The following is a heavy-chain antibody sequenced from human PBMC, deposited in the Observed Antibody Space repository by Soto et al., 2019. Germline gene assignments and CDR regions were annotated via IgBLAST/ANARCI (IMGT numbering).Heavy chain of an antibody. V-gene: IGHV1-8*01. CDR2: MNPNSGNT. J-gene: IGHJ3*02. CDR1: GYTFTSYD. CDR3: ARVEPYSGYERAFDI. D-gene: IGHD5-12*01. Sequence: ASVKVSCKASGYTFTSYDINWVRQATGQGLEWMGWMNPNSGNTGYAQKFQGGVTMTRNTSISTAYMELSSLRSEDTAVYYCARVEPYSGYERAFDIWGQGTMVTLSS.